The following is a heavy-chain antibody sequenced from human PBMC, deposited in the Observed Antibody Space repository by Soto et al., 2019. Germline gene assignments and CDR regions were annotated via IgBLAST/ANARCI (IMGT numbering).Heavy chain of an antibody. CDR3: ARALCSGGSCYPNNWFDP. V-gene: IGHV4-4*07. CDR1: GGSISSYY. Sequence: QVQLQESGPGLVKPSETLSLTCTVSGGSISSYYWSWIRQPAGKGLEWIGRIYTSGSTNYNPSLKSRVTRSVDTSKNQFSLKLSSVTAADTAVYYCARALCSGGSCYPNNWFDPWGQGTLVTVSS. D-gene: IGHD2-15*01. CDR2: IYTSGST. J-gene: IGHJ5*02.